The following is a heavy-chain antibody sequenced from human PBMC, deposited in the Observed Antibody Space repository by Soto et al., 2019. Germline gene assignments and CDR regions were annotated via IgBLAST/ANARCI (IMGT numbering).Heavy chain of an antibody. J-gene: IGHJ3*02. D-gene: IGHD3-16*01. V-gene: IGHV3-23*01. Sequence: PGGSLRLSCAASGFTFSSYSMTWVRQAPGKGLEWVAHITASGGTTYYADSVKGRFTISRDTSRNTLYLQMDRLRAEDTALYYCAKCLQAYWDYDAHHIWGQGTMVTVS. CDR2: ITASGGTT. CDR1: GFTFSSYS. CDR3: AKCLQAYWDYDAHHI.